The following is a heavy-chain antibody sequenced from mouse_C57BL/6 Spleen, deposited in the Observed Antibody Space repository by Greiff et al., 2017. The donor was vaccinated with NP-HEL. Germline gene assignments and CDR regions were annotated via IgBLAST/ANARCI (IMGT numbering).Heavy chain of an antibody. CDR2: INPNNGGT. Sequence: EVQLQQSGPELVKPGASVKISCKASGYTFTDYYMNWVKQSPGKSLEWIGDINPNNGGTSYNQKFKGKATLTVDKSSSTAYMELRSLTSEDSAVYYCAELGREGYFDVWGTGTTVTVSS. D-gene: IGHD4-1*01. V-gene: IGHV1-26*01. CDR3: AELGREGYFDV. CDR1: GYTFTDYY. J-gene: IGHJ1*03.